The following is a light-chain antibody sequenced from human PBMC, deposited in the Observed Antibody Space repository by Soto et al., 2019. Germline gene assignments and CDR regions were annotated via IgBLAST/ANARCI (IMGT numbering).Light chain of an antibody. Sequence: EIVFTQSPGTLSLSPGERATLSCRASQSVTNNYLAWYQQKPGQPPRLLIDGASSRATGIPDKFSGSGSGTDFTLAISRLEPEEFAVYYCQQYGSSPITFGQGTRLEIK. V-gene: IGKV3-20*01. J-gene: IGKJ5*01. CDR1: QSVTNNY. CDR2: GAS. CDR3: QQYGSSPIT.